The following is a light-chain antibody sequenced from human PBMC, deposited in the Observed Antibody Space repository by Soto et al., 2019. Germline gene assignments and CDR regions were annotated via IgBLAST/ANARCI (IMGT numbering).Light chain of an antibody. CDR3: QQSTNWPIT. V-gene: IGKV3-15*01. J-gene: IGKJ5*01. CDR2: GAS. Sequence: IMMKLAPATVSLGQSRRSTLSCGASQSVSSNLAWYQQKLGQAPRLLIYGASTRATGIPARFSGSGSGTDFTLTIISLEPEDFAVYYCQQSTNWPITFGQGTRLEI. CDR1: QSVSSN.